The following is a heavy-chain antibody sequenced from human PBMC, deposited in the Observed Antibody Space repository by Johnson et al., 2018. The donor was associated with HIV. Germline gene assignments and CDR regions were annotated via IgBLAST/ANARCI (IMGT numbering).Heavy chain of an antibody. V-gene: IGHV3-30*02. CDR2: TRFDGSKK. D-gene: IGHD1-26*01. CDR3: AVNSGNYYVYAFDI. CDR1: GFTFSSYG. J-gene: IGHJ3*02. Sequence: QVHLVESGGGVVQPGGSLRLSCAASGFTFSSYGMHWVRQTPGKGLEWVAFTRFDGSKKYYAESVKGRFTISRDNSKTTLYLQMKSLRAEDTALYYCAVNSGNYYVYAFDIWGQGTLVTVSS.